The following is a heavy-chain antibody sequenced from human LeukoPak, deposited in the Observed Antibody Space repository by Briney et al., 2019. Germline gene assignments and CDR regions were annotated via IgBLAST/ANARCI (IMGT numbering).Heavy chain of an antibody. D-gene: IGHD3-22*01. CDR2: INHSGST. Sequence: SETLSLTCADYDGSFSGYYWSWIRQPPGKGLEWIGEINHSGSTNYNPSLKSRVTISVDTSKNQFSLKLSSVTAADTAVYYCARVRKVVVITSSAPYYFDYWGQGTLVTVSS. V-gene: IGHV4-34*01. CDR3: ARVRKVVVITSSAPYYFDY. J-gene: IGHJ4*02. CDR1: DGSFSGYY.